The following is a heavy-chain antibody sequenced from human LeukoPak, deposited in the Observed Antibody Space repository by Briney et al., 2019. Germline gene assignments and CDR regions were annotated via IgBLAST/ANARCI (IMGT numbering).Heavy chain of an antibody. CDR3: ARQVGAFYFYYYMDV. Sequence: KSSETLTLTCTVSGGSIRSSSYYWGWIRQPPGKGLEWIGSIYYSGTTYYNPSLKSRVTISIDTSKNHFSLEVSSVTASDTAVYYCARQVGAFYFYYYMDVWGKGTTVTISS. V-gene: IGHV4-39*01. J-gene: IGHJ6*03. CDR1: GGSIRSSSYY. D-gene: IGHD1-26*01. CDR2: IYYSGTT.